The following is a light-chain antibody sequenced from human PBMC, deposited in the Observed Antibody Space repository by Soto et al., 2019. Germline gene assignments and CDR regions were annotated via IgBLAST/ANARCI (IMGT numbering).Light chain of an antibody. J-gene: IGKJ1*01. V-gene: IGKV1-5*01. CDR2: DAS. CDR1: QSISSW. Sequence: DIQMTQSPSTLSGSVGDRVTITCRASQSISSWLAWYQQKLGRAPRLLIYDASSLESGVPSRFSGSGYGTEFTLTISSLQPDDFATYVCQQYVKYPVTFGQGTKVDI. CDR3: QQYVKYPVT.